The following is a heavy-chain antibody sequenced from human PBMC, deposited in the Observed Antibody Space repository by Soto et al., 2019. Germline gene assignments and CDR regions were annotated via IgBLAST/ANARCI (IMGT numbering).Heavy chain of an antibody. J-gene: IGHJ4*02. Sequence: EVQLLESGGGLVQPGGSLRLSCAASGFTFSSYAMSWVRQAPGKGLEWVSAISGSGGSTYYADSVKGRFTISRDNSKNTLYLQMNSVRPEDRAVYYCASAEGYSSGWYYFGYWGQGTLVTVSS. V-gene: IGHV3-23*01. CDR3: ASAEGYSSGWYYFGY. CDR1: GFTFSSYA. CDR2: ISGSGGST. D-gene: IGHD6-19*01.